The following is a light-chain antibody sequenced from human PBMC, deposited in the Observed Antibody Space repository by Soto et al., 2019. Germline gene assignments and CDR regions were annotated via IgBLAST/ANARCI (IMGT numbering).Light chain of an antibody. Sequence: QAVVTQEPSLTVSPGGTVTLTCGSTTGAVTSGHYPYWFQQKPGQAPRTLVYDTSNKHSWTPARFSGSLLGGKAALTLSGAQPEDEADYYCLLSYSGSRVFGGGTKVTVL. CDR2: DTS. J-gene: IGLJ3*02. CDR1: TGAVTSGHY. V-gene: IGLV7-46*01. CDR3: LLSYSGSRV.